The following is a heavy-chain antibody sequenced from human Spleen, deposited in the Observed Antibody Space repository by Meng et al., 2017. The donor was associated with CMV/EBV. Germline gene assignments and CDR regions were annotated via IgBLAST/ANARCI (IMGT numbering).Heavy chain of an antibody. CDR2: ISTYSGNT. V-gene: IGHV1-18*04. J-gene: IGHJ4*02. CDR3: VRDCVTPSCYRDTRGGFDH. CDR1: GYTFTGYY. Sequence: ASVKVSCKASGYTFTGYYMHWVRQAPGQGLEWMGWISTYSGNTNYAQKFQGRVTVTTDTTTSTAYMELRSLRSDDTAVYYCVRDCVTPSCYRDTRGGFDHWGPGTLVTVSS. D-gene: IGHD2-2*02.